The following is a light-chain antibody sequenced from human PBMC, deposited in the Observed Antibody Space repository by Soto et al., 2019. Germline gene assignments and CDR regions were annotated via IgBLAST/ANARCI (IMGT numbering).Light chain of an antibody. CDR2: SD. Sequence: QSVLTQPPSASGTPGQMVTISCSGSSSNIGANTVNWYQQLPGTAPKLLIYSDKRPSGVTYRVSGSKSGTSASLAISGLQSEDEAEYYCAAWDDSLPGVVFGGGTKLTVL. CDR1: SSNIGANT. J-gene: IGLJ2*01. CDR3: AAWDDSLPGVV. V-gene: IGLV1-44*01.